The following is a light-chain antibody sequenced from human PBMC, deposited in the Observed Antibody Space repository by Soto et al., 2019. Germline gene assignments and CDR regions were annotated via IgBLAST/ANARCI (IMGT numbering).Light chain of an antibody. CDR1: SSDVGAYDY. CDR2: DVS. CDR3: GSHTSSGTLV. J-gene: IGLJ2*01. Sequence: QSALTQPASVSGSPGQSITISCTGTSSDVGAYDYVSWYQQHPGKAPKLMIYDVSNRPSGVSNRFSGSKSGNTASLTISGLQAEDEADYYCGSHTSSGTLVFGGGTQLTVL. V-gene: IGLV2-14*01.